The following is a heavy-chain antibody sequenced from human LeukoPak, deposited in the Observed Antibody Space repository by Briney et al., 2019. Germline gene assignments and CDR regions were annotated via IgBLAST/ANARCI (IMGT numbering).Heavy chain of an antibody. CDR2: IKSNADGGTP. Sequence: KLGGSLRLSCAASGFSFMNAWMIWVRQAPGKVLEWVGRIKSNADGGTPDYAAPARGRFTISRDDSKNTLYLQMNSLKTEDTAVYYCTTFYHEYSPYWGRGTLVTASS. CDR1: GFSFMNAW. D-gene: IGHD2/OR15-2a*01. V-gene: IGHV3-15*01. J-gene: IGHJ4*02. CDR3: TTFYHEYSPY.